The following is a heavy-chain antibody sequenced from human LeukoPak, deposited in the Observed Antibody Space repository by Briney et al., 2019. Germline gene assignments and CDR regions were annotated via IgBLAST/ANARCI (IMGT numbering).Heavy chain of an antibody. Sequence: PGGSLRLSCAASGFTFSNAWMSWVRQAPGKGLEWVGRIKSKTDGGTTDYAAPVKGRFTISRDDSKNTLYLQMNSLKTEDTAVYYCTITISGYHAFDIWGQGTIVTVSS. CDR3: TITISGYHAFDI. V-gene: IGHV3-15*01. D-gene: IGHD3-22*01. CDR1: GFTFSNAW. CDR2: IKSKTDGGTT. J-gene: IGHJ3*02.